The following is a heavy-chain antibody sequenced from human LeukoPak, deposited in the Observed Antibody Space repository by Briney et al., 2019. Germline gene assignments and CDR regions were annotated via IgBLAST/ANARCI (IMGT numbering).Heavy chain of an antibody. CDR2: IIPMFGIA. CDR3: ARDQAADIVATTALGPDY. D-gene: IGHD5-12*01. V-gene: IGHV1-69*10. J-gene: IGHJ4*02. CDR1: GGTFSNYA. Sequence: ASVKVSCKASGGTFSNYAISWVRQAPGQGLEWMGGIIPMFGIANYAEKFQGRVTITADKSTSTAYMELRSLRSDDTAVYYCARDQAADIVATTALGPDYWGQGTLVTVSS.